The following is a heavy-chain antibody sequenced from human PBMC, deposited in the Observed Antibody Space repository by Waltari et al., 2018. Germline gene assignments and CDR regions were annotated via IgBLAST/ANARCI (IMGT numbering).Heavy chain of an antibody. D-gene: IGHD6-13*01. CDR2: IIPIFGTA. CDR3: ARLRGAIAEARGFFDY. J-gene: IGHJ4*02. V-gene: IGHV1-69*13. CDR1: GGTFSSYA. Sequence: QVQLVQSGAEVKKPVSSVKVSCKASGGTFSSYAISWVRQAPGQGLEWMGGIIPIFGTANYAQKFQGRVTITADESTSTAYMELSSLRSEDTAVYYCARLRGAIAEARGFFDYWGQGTLVTVSS.